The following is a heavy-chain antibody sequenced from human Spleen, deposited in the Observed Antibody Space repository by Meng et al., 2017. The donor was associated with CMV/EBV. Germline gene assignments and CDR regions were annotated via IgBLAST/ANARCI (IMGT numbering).Heavy chain of an antibody. D-gene: IGHD6-13*01. Sequence: VASGFTFRNYGMHWVRQAPGKGLEWVALMSSDGSDEYYADSVKGRFTISRDNSKNRLYLQMDSLRIEDMAMYYCARDSVSSWYSFHYWGQGTLVTVSS. J-gene: IGHJ4*02. CDR3: ARDSVSSWYSFHY. V-gene: IGHV3-30*13. CDR2: MSSDGSDE. CDR1: GFTFRNYG.